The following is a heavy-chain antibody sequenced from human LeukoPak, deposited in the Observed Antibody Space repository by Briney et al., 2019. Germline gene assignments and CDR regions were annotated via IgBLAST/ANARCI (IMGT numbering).Heavy chain of an antibody. CDR1: GGSFSGYY. CDR3: ARGSIAAAGTGGSVGDY. J-gene: IGHJ4*02. CDR2: INHSGST. V-gene: IGHV4-34*01. D-gene: IGHD6-13*01. Sequence: PSETLSLTCGVYGGSFSGYYWSWIRQPPGKGLEWIGEINHSGSTNYNPSLKSRVTISVDTSKSQFSLKLSSVTAADTAVYYCARGSIAAAGTGGSVGDYWGQGTLVTVSS.